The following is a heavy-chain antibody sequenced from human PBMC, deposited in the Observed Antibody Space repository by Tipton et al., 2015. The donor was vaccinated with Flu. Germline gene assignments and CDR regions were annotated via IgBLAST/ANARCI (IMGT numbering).Heavy chain of an antibody. J-gene: IGHJ6*03. CDR2: IYTSGNT. V-gene: IGHV4-4*07. CDR1: GGSISSYY. Sequence: LRLSCTVSGGSISSYYWNWIRQPAGKRLEWIGRIYTSGNTNYNPSLKSRVTMSVDTSKNQFSLKLSSVTAADTAVYYCARAPLDPSMVRENPFYYYMDVWGKGTTVTVSS. CDR3: ARAPLDPSMVRENPFYYYMDV. D-gene: IGHD3-10*01.